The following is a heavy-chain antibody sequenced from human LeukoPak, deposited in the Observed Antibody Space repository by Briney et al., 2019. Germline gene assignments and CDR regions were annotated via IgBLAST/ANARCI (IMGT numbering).Heavy chain of an antibody. D-gene: IGHD3-10*01. J-gene: IGHJ4*02. CDR1: GFTFSSYG. V-gene: IGHV3-30*18. CDR3: AKDRAVRGVIEVDY. CDR2: ISYDGSNR. Sequence: GGSLRLSCAACGFTFSSYGMHWVRQAPGKGLEWVAVISYDGSNRYYADSVKGRFTISRDNSKNTLYLQINSLRAEDTAVYYCAKDRAVRGVIEVDYWGQGTLVTVS.